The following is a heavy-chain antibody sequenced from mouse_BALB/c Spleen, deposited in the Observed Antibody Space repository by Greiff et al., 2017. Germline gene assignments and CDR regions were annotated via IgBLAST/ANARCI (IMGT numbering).Heavy chain of an antibody. V-gene: IGHV1-54*01. CDR2: INPGSGGT. J-gene: IGHJ4*01. Sequence: QVQLKESGAELVRPGTSVKVSCKASGYAFTNYLIEWVKQRPGQGLEWIGVINPGSGGTNYNEKFKGKATLTADKSSSTAYMQLSSLTSDDSAVYFCARSGTTARMDYWGQGTSVTVSS. CDR3: ARSGTTARMDY. D-gene: IGHD1-2*01. CDR1: GYAFTNYL.